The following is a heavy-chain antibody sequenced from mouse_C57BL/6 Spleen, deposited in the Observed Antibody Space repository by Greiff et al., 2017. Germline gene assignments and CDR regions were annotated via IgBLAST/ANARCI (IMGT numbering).Heavy chain of an antibody. CDR3: ARWGYYYGSLYYFDY. D-gene: IGHD1-1*01. V-gene: IGHV1-55*01. CDR1: GYTFTSYW. Sequence: VQLQQPGAELVKPGASVKMSCKASGYTFTSYWITWVKQRPGQGLEWIGDIYPGSGSTNYNEQFKSKDTLTVDTSSSTAYMQLSSLTSEDSAVYYRARWGYYYGSLYYFDYWGQGTTLTVSS. CDR2: IYPGSGST. J-gene: IGHJ2*01.